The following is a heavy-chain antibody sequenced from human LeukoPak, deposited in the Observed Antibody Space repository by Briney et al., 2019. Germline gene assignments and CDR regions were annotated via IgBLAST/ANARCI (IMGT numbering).Heavy chain of an antibody. CDR2: ISAYNGNT. V-gene: IGHV1-18*01. J-gene: IGHJ6*03. CDR1: GYTFTSYG. D-gene: IGHD6-19*01. Sequence: ASVKVSCKASGYTFTSYGISWVRQAPGQGLEWMGWISAYNGNTTYAQKFQGRVTMTRNTSISTAYMELSSLRSEDTAVYYCARGLSSKPAVWWTALVRGSGWPEGVDYYYYYVDVWGKGTTVTVSS. CDR3: ARGLSSKPAVWWTALVRGSGWPEGVDYYYYYVDV.